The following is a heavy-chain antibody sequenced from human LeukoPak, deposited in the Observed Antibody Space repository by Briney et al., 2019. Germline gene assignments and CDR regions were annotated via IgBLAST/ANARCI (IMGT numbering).Heavy chain of an antibody. CDR3: TRDVSGPNWFDP. V-gene: IGHV4-61*02. CDR1: GGSISSGSYY. Sequence: PSGTLSLTCTVSGGSISSGSYYWTWIRQPVGKGLEWIGRIYTSGTTNYNPSLQSRVTISVDTSKNQFSLRLSSVTAADTAVYYCTRDVSGPNWFDPWGQGTLVTVSS. CDR2: IYTSGTT. D-gene: IGHD1-26*01. J-gene: IGHJ5*02.